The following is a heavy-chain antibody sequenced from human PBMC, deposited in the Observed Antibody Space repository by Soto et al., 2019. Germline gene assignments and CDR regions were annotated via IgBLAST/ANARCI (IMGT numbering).Heavy chain of an antibody. J-gene: IGHJ2*01. V-gene: IGHV4-59*08. D-gene: IGHD4-17*01. CDR2: IYYSGST. Sequence: SETLSLTCTVSGGSISSYYWSWIRQPPGKGLEWIGYIYYSGSTNYNPSLKSRVTISVDTSKNQFSLKLSSVTAADTAVYYCARHLSHGDYGIGWYFDLWGRGTLVTVSS. CDR1: GGSISSYY. CDR3: ARHLSHGDYGIGWYFDL.